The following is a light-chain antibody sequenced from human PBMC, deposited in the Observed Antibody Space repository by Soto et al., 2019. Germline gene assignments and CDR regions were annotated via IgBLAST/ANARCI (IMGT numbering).Light chain of an antibody. CDR2: AAS. CDR1: QSISSY. J-gene: IGKJ2*01. V-gene: IGKV1-39*01. Sequence: DIHMTQSPSSLSASVGDRFTITCRASQSISSYVNWYQQKSGQAPKLLIYAASSLRSGVPSRFSGTGSGTDFTLTITSLQPEDFASYHCQQSYSNHPTFSQGTKVDIK. CDR3: QQSYSNHPT.